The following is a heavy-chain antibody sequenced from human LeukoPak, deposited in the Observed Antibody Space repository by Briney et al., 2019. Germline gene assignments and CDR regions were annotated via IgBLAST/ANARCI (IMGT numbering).Heavy chain of an antibody. J-gene: IGHJ4*02. V-gene: IGHV4-61*01. CDR2: IYYSGST. Sequence: SETLSLTCTVSGGSISSSSYYWSWIRQPPGKGLEWIGYIYYSGSTNYKPSLKSRVTISVDTSKNQFSLKLSSVTAVDTAVYYCAKAYSSSWYLLDYWGQGTLVTVSS. CDR1: GGSISSSSYY. CDR3: AKAYSSSWYLLDY. D-gene: IGHD6-13*01.